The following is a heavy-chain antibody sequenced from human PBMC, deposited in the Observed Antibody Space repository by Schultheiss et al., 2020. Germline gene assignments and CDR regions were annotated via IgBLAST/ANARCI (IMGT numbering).Heavy chain of an antibody. J-gene: IGHJ4*02. V-gene: IGHV3-74*01. CDR2: INSDGSST. D-gene: IGHD3-9*01. CDR1: GFTFSSYW. Sequence: GGSLRLSCAASGFTFSSYWMHWVRQAPGKGLVWVSRINSDGSSTSYADSVKGRFTISRDNAKNSLYLQMNSLRAEDTAVYYCARDNYDILTGGYYFDYWGQGTLVTVSS. CDR3: ARDNYDILTGGYYFDY.